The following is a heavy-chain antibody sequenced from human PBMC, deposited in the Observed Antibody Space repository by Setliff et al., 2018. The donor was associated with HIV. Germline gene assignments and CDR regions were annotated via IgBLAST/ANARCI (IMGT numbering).Heavy chain of an antibody. V-gene: IGHV1-3*01. J-gene: IGHJ3*02. CDR3: ARVGSITIFGVVPWAFDI. Sequence: ASVKVSCKASGYTFTTYAMHWVRQAPGQRLEWMGWINAGNDNTKYSQKFQGRVTITSDTSASTAYMELSSLRSEDTAVYYCARVGSITIFGVVPWAFDIWGHGTMVTVSS. CDR1: GYTFTTYA. D-gene: IGHD3-3*01. CDR2: INAGNDNT.